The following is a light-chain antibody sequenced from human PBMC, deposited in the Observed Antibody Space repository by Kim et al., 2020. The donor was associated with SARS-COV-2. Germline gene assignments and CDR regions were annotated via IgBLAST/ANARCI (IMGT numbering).Light chain of an antibody. Sequence: EAIGDIVTITCGASQGIRNDLSWYQQRPGKAPTLLIHSASISQGGIPSRFGGSGFGTDFTLTISSLQPEDFATYYCLQDCYYPWTFGQGTKVDIK. CDR2: SAS. J-gene: IGKJ1*01. CDR1: QGIRND. V-gene: IGKV1-6*01. CDR3: LQDCYYPWT.